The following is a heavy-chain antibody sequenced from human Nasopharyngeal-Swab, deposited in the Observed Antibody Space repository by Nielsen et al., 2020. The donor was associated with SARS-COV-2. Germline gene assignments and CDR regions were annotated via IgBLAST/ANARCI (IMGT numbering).Heavy chain of an antibody. D-gene: IGHD3-9*01. V-gene: IGHV4-59*13. CDR2: IYYSGST. CDR3: ARDAGSPLRYFDWPLMDV. CDR1: GGSISSYY. Sequence: SEPLSLTCTVSGGSISSYYWSWIRQLPGKGLEWIGYIYYSGSTNYNPSLKSRVTISVDTSKNQFSLKLSTVTAADTAVYYCARDAGSPLRYFDWPLMDVWGQGTTVTVSS. J-gene: IGHJ6*02.